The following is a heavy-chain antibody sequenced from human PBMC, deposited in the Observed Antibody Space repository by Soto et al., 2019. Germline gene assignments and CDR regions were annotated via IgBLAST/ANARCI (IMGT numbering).Heavy chain of an antibody. V-gene: IGHV4-34*01. Sequence: SETLSLTCAVYGGSFSGYYWSWIRQPPGKGLEWIGEINHSGSTNYNPSLKSRVTISVDTSKNHFSLKLSSVTAADTAVYYCARGLDTVTTFLDYYYYMDVWGKGTTVTVSS. J-gene: IGHJ6*03. D-gene: IGHD4-17*01. CDR3: ARGLDTVTTFLDYYYYMDV. CDR2: INHSGST. CDR1: GGSFSGYY.